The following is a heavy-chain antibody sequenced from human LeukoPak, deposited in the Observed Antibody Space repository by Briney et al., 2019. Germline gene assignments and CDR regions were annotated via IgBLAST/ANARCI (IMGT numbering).Heavy chain of an antibody. CDR2: IKQGGGEI. CDR3: ARGGDYRFDY. CDR1: GFTFSRYW. J-gene: IGHJ4*02. Sequence: GGSLRLSCAASGFTFSRYWMSWVRQLLRKGLEWVANIKQGGGEIYYVDSVKGRFTISRDNAKISLYLQMNSLRAEDTAVYYCARGGDYRFDYWGQGTLVTVSS. D-gene: IGHD4-17*01. V-gene: IGHV3-7*03.